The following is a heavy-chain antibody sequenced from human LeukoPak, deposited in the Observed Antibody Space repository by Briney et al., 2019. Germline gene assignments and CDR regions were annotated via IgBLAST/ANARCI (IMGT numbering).Heavy chain of an antibody. CDR3: ARHRRRVVPAASPYYFDY. J-gene: IGHJ4*02. CDR2: INHSGST. Sequence: PSETLSLTCAVYGGSFSGYYWSWIRQPPGKGLEWIGEINHSGSTNYNPSLKSRVTISVDTSKNQFSLKLSSVTAADTAVYYCARHRRRVVPAASPYYFDYWGQGTLVTVSS. CDR1: GGSFSGYY. D-gene: IGHD2-2*01. V-gene: IGHV4-34*01.